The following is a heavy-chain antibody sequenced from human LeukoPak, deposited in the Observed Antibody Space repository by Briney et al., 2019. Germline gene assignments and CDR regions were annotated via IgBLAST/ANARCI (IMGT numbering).Heavy chain of an antibody. CDR2: INPNSGGT. V-gene: IGHV1-2*02. D-gene: IGHD2-21*02. CDR3: ARDDSPTKKYYFDY. J-gene: IGHJ4*02. Sequence: ASVKVSCKASGYTFTGYYMHWVRQAPGQGLEWMGWINPNSGGTNYAQKFQGRVTITADESTSTAYKELSSLRSEDTAVYYCARDDSPTKKYYFDYWGQGTLVTVSS. CDR1: GYTFTGYY.